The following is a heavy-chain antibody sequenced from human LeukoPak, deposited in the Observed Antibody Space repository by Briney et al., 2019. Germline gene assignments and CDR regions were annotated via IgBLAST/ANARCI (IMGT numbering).Heavy chain of an antibody. CDR3: ARGLYYDFWSGYYTSVDYFDY. J-gene: IGHJ4*02. CDR1: GYTFTGYY. D-gene: IGHD3-3*01. CDR2: INPNSGDT. Sequence: ASVKVSCKASGYTFTGYYVHWVRQAPGQGLEWMGRINPNSGDTNYAQKFQGRVTMTRDTSISTAYMELSRLRSDDTAVYYCARGLYYDFWSGYYTSVDYFDYWGQGTLVTVSS. V-gene: IGHV1-2*06.